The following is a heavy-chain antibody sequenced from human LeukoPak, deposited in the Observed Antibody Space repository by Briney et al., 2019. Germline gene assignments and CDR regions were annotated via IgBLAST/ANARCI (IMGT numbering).Heavy chain of an antibody. V-gene: IGHV3-7*01. D-gene: IGHD6-19*01. CDR2: INPAGSDT. Sequence: GGSLRLSCEASGFTFSSHWMAWVRQAPGKGLEWVANINPAGSDTYYVDSVKGRFTISRDNAKKSTFLQMNSLRVEDTAMYYCARGGAVAGKYVYWGQGTLVTVSS. CDR1: GFTFSSHW. J-gene: IGHJ4*02. CDR3: ARGGAVAGKYVY.